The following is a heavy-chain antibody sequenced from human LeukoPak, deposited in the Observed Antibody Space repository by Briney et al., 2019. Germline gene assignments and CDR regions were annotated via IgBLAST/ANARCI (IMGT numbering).Heavy chain of an antibody. CDR3: AKDFYSYGPRGFDC. CDR2: ISGSGGST. CDR1: GFTFSIYA. J-gene: IGHJ4*02. D-gene: IGHD5-18*01. V-gene: IGHV3-23*01. Sequence: GGSLRLSCAASGFTFSIYAMSWVRQAPGKGLEWVSDISGSGGSTYYADSVKGRFTISRDNSKNTLFLRMNSLRAEDTAIYYCAKDFYSYGPRGFDCWGQGTLVTVSS.